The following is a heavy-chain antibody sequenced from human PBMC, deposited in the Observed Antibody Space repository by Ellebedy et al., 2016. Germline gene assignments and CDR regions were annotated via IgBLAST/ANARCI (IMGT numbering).Heavy chain of an antibody. D-gene: IGHD4-23*01. J-gene: IGHJ3*01. CDR2: IDSGDSS. Sequence: GESLKISXVASGFTVTNDYMTWVRQAPGKGLEWVSVIDSGDSSYYADSVKGRFTISRDSRKNTLYLQMNSLRGEDTAVYYCATRHYGGFDFWGRGTMVTVSS. V-gene: IGHV3-53*01. CDR1: GFTVTNDY. CDR3: ATRHYGGFDF.